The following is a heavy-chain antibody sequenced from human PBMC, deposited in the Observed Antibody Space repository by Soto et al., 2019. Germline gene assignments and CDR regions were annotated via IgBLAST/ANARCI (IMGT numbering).Heavy chain of an antibody. Sequence: EVQLLESGGGLVQPGGSLRLSCAASGFTFSAYAMSWVRQAPGKGLEWVSAISGTRPSTYYADSVQGRFSISTDSSRKTLSLQMNTLRAEDTAVYFCATRIFGVEYWGQGTLVTVSS. CDR2: ISGTRPST. CDR3: ATRIFGVEY. J-gene: IGHJ4*02. D-gene: IGHD3-3*01. CDR1: GFTFSAYA. V-gene: IGHV3-23*01.